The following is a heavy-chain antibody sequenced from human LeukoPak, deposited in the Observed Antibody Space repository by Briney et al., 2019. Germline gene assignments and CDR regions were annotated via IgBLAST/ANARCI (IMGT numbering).Heavy chain of an antibody. Sequence: GGSLRLSCAASGFTFSSYGMHWVRQAPGKGLEWVAFIRYDGGNKYYADSVKGRFTISRDNSKNTLYLQMNSLRAEDTAVYYCASTPRINLESSGWHQGPWFDPWGQGTLVTVSS. D-gene: IGHD6-19*01. CDR3: ASTPRINLESSGWHQGPWFDP. CDR1: GFTFSSYG. V-gene: IGHV3-30*02. J-gene: IGHJ5*02. CDR2: IRYDGGNK.